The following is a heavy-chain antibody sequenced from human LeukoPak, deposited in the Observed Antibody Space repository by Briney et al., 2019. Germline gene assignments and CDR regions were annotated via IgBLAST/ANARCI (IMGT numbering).Heavy chain of an antibody. CDR1: GFTFSSYA. CDR2: ISGSGNTT. J-gene: IGHJ5*02. V-gene: IGHV3-23*01. D-gene: IGHD3-10*01. Sequence: GGSLRLSCAASGFTFSSYAMSWVRQVPGKGLEWVSAISGSGNTTYYADSVKGRFTISRDNSKNTLYLQMNSLRAEDTAVYYCAKDGYYEASGSYYNDGGNWFDPWGQGTLVTVSS. CDR3: AKDGYYEASGSYYNDGGNWFDP.